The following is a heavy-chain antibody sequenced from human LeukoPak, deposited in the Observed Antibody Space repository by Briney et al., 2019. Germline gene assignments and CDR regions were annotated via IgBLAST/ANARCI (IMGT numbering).Heavy chain of an antibody. V-gene: IGHV3-30*04. D-gene: IGHD6-6*01. CDR2: ISYDGSNK. Sequence: GGSLRLPCAASGFTFSSYAMHWVRQAPGKGLEWVAVISYDGSNKYYADSVKGRFTISRDNSKNTLYLQMNSLRAEDTAVYYCARSSHYWGQGTLVTVSS. J-gene: IGHJ4*02. CDR1: GFTFSSYA. CDR3: ARSSHY.